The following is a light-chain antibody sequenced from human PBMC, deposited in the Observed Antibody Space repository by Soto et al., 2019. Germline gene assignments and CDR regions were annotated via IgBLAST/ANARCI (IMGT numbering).Light chain of an antibody. V-gene: IGKV1-5*03. CDR3: QQYSTYST. CDR2: KAS. Sequence: DIQMTQSPSTLSASVGDRVIITFRASQSISSWLAWYQQKPGKAPKLLIYKASSLESGVPSRFSGSGSGTEFTLTISSLQPDDFATYYCQQYSTYSTFGQGTRLEIK. J-gene: IGKJ5*01. CDR1: QSISSW.